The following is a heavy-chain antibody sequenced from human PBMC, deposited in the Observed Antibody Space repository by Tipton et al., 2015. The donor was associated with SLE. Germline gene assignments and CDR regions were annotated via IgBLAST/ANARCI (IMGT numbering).Heavy chain of an antibody. CDR2: VYTSGGT. V-gene: IGHV4-61*09. CDR1: GVSIKSTSDY. J-gene: IGHJ3*02. Sequence: TLSLTCTVSGVSIKSTSDYWSWVRQPAGKGLEWIGHVYTSGGTNYNPSLESRVTISLDTSKNQFSLKLSSVTAADTAVYYCARDTAHYGSGDGAFDIWGQGTMVTVSS. D-gene: IGHD3-10*01. CDR3: ARDTAHYGSGDGAFDI.